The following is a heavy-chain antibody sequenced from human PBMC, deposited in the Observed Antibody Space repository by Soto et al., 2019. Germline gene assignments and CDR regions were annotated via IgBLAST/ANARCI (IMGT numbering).Heavy chain of an antibody. CDR1: GYTFTSYG. Sequence: ASVKVSCKASGYTFTSYGISWVRQAPGQVLEWMGWISAYNGNTNYAQKLQGRVTMTTDTSTSTAYMELRSLRSDDTAVYYCARVYDFWSGYHGGYFDYWGQGTLVTVSS. CDR3: ARVYDFWSGYHGGYFDY. CDR2: ISAYNGNT. D-gene: IGHD3-3*01. V-gene: IGHV1-18*01. J-gene: IGHJ4*02.